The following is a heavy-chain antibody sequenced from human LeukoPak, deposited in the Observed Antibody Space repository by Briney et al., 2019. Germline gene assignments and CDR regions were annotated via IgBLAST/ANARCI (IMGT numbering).Heavy chain of an antibody. J-gene: IGHJ4*02. CDR1: GFTFSSYA. D-gene: IGHD2-21*01. Sequence: GGSLRLSCAASGFTFSSYAMSWVRQAPGKGLEWVSAISGSGGSTYYADSVKGRFTISRDNYKNTLYLQMNSLRAEDTAVYYCAKDWSPRCGGDCYYFDYWGQGTLVTVSS. CDR2: ISGSGGST. V-gene: IGHV3-23*01. CDR3: AKDWSPRCGGDCYYFDY.